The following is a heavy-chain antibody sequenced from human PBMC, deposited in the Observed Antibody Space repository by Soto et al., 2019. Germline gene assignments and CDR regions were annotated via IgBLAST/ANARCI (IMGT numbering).Heavy chain of an antibody. CDR2: ISGSGATT. J-gene: IGHJ6*02. CDR3: AKTSKTTILTVYDV. D-gene: IGHD3-9*01. V-gene: IGHV3-23*01. Sequence: GGSLRLSCAASGFTFSTYDMSWVRQAPGKGLEWVSKISGSGATTYYADSVKGRFTISRDNSKNTLYLRMNSLRVEDTAVYYCAKTSKTTILTVYDVWGRGTTVTSP. CDR1: GFTFSTYD.